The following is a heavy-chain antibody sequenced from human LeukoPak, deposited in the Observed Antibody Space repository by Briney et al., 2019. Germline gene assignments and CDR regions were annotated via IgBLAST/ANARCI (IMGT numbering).Heavy chain of an antibody. CDR2: INSDGSST. J-gene: IGHJ6*02. V-gene: IGHV3-74*01. CDR3: ASPDKSQPYYYGMDV. D-gene: IGHD3-22*01. CDR1: GFTFSSYW. Sequence: GGSLRLSCAASGFTFSSYWMHWVRQVPGKGLVWVSRINSDGSSTSYADSVKGRFTISRDNAKNTLYLQMNSLRAEDTAVYYCASPDKSQPYYYGMDVWGQGTTVTVSS.